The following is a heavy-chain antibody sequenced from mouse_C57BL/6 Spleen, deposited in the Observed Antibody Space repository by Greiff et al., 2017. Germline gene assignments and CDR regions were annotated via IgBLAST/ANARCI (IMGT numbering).Heavy chain of an antibody. CDR2: FDPENGGT. J-gene: IGHJ3*01. CDR1: GFNIKDDA. Sequence: VQLQQSGAELVRPGASVKLSCTASGFNIKDDAIHWVKQRPEQGLEWIGWFDPENGGTEYASKFQGKATITADTSSNTVYLELSSLTSEDTAVYDGDWVAYWGQGTLVTVSA. CDR3: DWVAY. V-gene: IGHV14-4*01.